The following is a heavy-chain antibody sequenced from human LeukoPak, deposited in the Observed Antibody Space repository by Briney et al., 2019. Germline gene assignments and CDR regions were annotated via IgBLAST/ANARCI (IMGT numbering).Heavy chain of an antibody. CDR2: ISGSGGST. V-gene: IGHV3-23*01. Sequence: PGGSLRLSCAASGFTFSSYAMSWVRQAPGKGLEWVSAISGSGGSTYYADSVKGRFTISRDNSKNTLYLQMNSLRAEDTAVYYRAKPYYDFWSGYFSSWVFAHPQFDYWGQGTLVTVSS. D-gene: IGHD3-3*01. CDR3: AKPYYDFWSGYFSSWVFAHPQFDY. CDR1: GFTFSSYA. J-gene: IGHJ4*02.